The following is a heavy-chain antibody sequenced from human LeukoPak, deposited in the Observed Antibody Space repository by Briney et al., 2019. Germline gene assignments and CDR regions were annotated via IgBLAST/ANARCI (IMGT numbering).Heavy chain of an antibody. CDR1: GYTFTGYY. J-gene: IGHJ3*02. CDR2: INPNSGGT. Sequence: ASVKVSCKASGYTFTGYYMHWVRQAPGQGLEWMGWINPNSGGTNYAQKFQGWVTMTRDTSISTAYMELSRLRSDDTAVYYCARDMMALSGGEAFDIWGQGTMVTVSS. D-gene: IGHD3-16*01. CDR3: ARDMMALSGGEAFDI. V-gene: IGHV1-2*04.